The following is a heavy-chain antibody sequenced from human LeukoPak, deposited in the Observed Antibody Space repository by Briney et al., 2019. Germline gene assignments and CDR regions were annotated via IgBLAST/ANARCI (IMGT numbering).Heavy chain of an antibody. J-gene: IGHJ5*02. CDR1: GFTLSKYD. D-gene: IGHD4-23*01. CDR3: ARGLLDYGGSNRFDP. CDR2: IATAGDT. Sequence: GRCLRLSCAASGFTLSKYDTHWVRQRIGKGLEWVSSIATAGDTYYQGSVKGRFAISRENAKNSLYLQLNSLRAEDTAVYYCARGLLDYGGSNRFDPWGQGTLVTVSS. V-gene: IGHV3-13*04.